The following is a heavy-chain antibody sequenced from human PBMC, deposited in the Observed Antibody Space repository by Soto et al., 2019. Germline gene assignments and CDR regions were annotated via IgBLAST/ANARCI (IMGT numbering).Heavy chain of an antibody. V-gene: IGHV1-2*04. Sequence: ASVKVSCKASGYTFTGYYMHWVRQAPGQGLEWMGWINPNSGGTNYAQKFQGWVTMTRDTSISTAYMELSRLRSDDTVVYYCARSIAAAGTGFDYWGQGTLVTVSS. CDR2: INPNSGGT. CDR3: ARSIAAAGTGFDY. J-gene: IGHJ4*02. CDR1: GYTFTGYY. D-gene: IGHD6-13*01.